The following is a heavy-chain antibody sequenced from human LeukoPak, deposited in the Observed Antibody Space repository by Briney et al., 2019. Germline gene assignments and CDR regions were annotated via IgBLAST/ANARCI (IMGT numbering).Heavy chain of an antibody. D-gene: IGHD2-2*03. CDR1: GFTLSSYA. CDR2: ISYSAGST. V-gene: IGHV3-23*01. J-gene: IGHJ4*02. Sequence: GGSLRLSCAASGFTLSSYAMSWVRQAPGKGLDWVSSISYSAGSTYYADSVKGRFTISRDSSTNTLYLQMNSLRAEDTALYYCATVVRPANMDMVFDYWGQGTLVTVST. CDR3: ATVVRPANMDMVFDY.